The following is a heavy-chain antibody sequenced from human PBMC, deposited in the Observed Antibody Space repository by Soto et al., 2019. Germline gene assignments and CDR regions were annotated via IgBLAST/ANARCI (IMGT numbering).Heavy chain of an antibody. V-gene: IGHV3-23*01. CDR2: ISGSGGST. D-gene: IGHD2-15*01. Sequence: GGSLRLSCAASGFTFSSYAMSWVRQAPGKGLEWVSAISGSGGSTYYADSVKGRFTISRDNSKNTLYLKMNSLRAEDTAVYYCAKEGDEGVVVAARGFLDVWGKGTTVTVSS. J-gene: IGHJ6*04. CDR3: AKEGDEGVVVAARGFLDV. CDR1: GFTFSSYA.